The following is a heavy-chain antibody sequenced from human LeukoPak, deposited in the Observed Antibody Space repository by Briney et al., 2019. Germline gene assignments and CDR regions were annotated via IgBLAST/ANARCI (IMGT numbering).Heavy chain of an antibody. J-gene: IGHJ6*04. CDR1: GFTFSSYG. CDR2: ISYDGSNK. D-gene: IGHD3-10*01. Sequence: GGSLRLSCAASGFTFSSYGMHWVSQTPGKGLEWVAVISYDGSNKYYADSVKGRFTISRDNSKNTLYLQMNSLRAEDTAVYYCAKEDYYGGMDVWGKGTTVTVSS. CDR3: AKEDYYGGMDV. V-gene: IGHV3-30*18.